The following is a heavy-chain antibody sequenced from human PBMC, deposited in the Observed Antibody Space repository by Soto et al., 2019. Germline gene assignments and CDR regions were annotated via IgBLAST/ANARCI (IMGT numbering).Heavy chain of an antibody. V-gene: IGHV3-53*01. CDR3: VRPLPSGQTHARDV. CDR2: IYNDGAT. Sequence: GGSLRLSCVASGLPVAGSYMAWVRQAPGKGLEWASVIYNDGATYYSQSVEGRFTISRDTSKNTLYLQMDRLRDEDTAVYYCVRPLPSGQTHARDVWGQGTTVTVSS. D-gene: IGHD3-10*01. J-gene: IGHJ6*02. CDR1: GLPVAGSY.